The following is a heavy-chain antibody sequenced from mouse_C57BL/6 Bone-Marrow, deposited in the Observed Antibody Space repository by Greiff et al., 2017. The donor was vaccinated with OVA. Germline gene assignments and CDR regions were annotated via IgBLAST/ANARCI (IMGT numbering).Heavy chain of an antibody. CDR1: GYTFTEYT. CDR3: ARHGPNDALLYYFDY. Sequence: QVQLKESGAELVKPGASVKLSCKASGYTFTEYTIHWVKQRSGQGLEWIGWFYPGSGSIKYNEKFKDKATLTADKSSSTVYMELSSLTSEDSAVYFCARHGPNDALLYYFDYWGQGTTLTVSS. CDR2: FYPGSGSI. V-gene: IGHV1-62-2*01. D-gene: IGHD2-12*01. J-gene: IGHJ2*01.